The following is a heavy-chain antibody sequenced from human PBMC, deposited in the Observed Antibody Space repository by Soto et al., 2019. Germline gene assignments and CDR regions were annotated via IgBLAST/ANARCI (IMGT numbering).Heavy chain of an antibody. CDR2: INRSGSN. Sequence: PSETLSLPCPFYGASFRGYYWRSLRQPQGKVLEWIGEINRSGSNNYNPSLKSRVTISVDTSKSQFSLKLSSLTVADTAVYFCARGDFGSGNYWGQGTLVTVSS. D-gene: IGHD3-10*01. J-gene: IGHJ4*02. V-gene: IGHV4-34*01. CDR1: GASFRGYY. CDR3: ARGDFGSGNY.